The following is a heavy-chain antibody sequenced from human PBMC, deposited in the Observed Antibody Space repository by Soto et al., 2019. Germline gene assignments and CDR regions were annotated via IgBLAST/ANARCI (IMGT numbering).Heavy chain of an antibody. CDR3: ARGKSYALAV. CDR2: INSDGSST. Sequence: EVQLVESGGGFVQPGGSLRLSCAASGFDFSNSWMHWVRQVPGKGLVWVSHINSDGSSTTYADSVKGRFTISRDNARTTVYLQLDSLRVEDTAVYYCARGKSYALAVWGQGTTVTVSS. V-gene: IGHV3-74*03. J-gene: IGHJ6*02. CDR1: GFDFSNSW. D-gene: IGHD4-17*01.